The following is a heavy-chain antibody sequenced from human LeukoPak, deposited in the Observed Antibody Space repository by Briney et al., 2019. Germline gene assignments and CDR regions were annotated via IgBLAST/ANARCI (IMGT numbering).Heavy chain of an antibody. CDR2: IYYSGST. CDR1: GGSISSYY. D-gene: IGHD2-15*01. CDR3: ARGRGCSGGSCYSNWFDP. Sequence: SETLSLTCTVSGGSISSYYWSWIRQPPGKGLELIGYIYYSGSTNYNPSLKSRVTISVDTSQNQFSLKLSSVTAADTAVYYCARGRGCSGGSCYSNWFDPWGQGTLVTVSS. V-gene: IGHV4-59*01. J-gene: IGHJ5*02.